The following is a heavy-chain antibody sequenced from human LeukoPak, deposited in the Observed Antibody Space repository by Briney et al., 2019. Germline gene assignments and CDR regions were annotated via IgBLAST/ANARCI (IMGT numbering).Heavy chain of an antibody. D-gene: IGHD4-17*01. CDR1: GGTFSSYA. V-gene: IGHV1-69*01. Sequence: SVKVSCKASGGTFSSYAISWVRQAPGQGLEWMGGIIPIFGTANYAQKFQGRVTITADESTSTAYMELSSLRSEDTAVYYCTVSYDYGDENWFDPWGQGTLDTVSS. CDR3: TVSYDYGDENWFDP. J-gene: IGHJ5*02. CDR2: IIPIFGTA.